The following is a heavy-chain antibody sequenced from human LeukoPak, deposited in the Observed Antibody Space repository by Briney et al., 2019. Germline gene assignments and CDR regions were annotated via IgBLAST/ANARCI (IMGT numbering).Heavy chain of an antibody. V-gene: IGHV1-8*01. CDR3: AREVVSYYDYVWGSYRPTGAFDI. J-gene: IGHJ3*02. CDR2: MNPNSGNT. CDR1: GYTFTSYD. Sequence: ASVKVSCKASGYTFTSYDINWVRQATGQGLEWMGWMNPNSGNTGYAQKFQGRVTMTRNTSISTAYMELSSLRSEDTAVYYCAREVVSYYDYVWGSYRPTGAFDIWGQGTMVTVSS. D-gene: IGHD3-16*02.